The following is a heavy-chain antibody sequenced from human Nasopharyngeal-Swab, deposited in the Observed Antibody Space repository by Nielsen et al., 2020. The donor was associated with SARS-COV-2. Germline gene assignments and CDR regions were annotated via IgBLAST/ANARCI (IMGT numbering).Heavy chain of an antibody. CDR2: INPSGGST. J-gene: IGHJ6*02. CDR1: GYTFTSYY. Sequence: ASVKVSCKASGYTFTSYYMHWVRQAPGQGLEWMGIINPSGGSTSYAQKFQGRVTMTEDTSTDTAYMELSSLRSEDTAVYYCATDGALVVYAPSENYYYGMDVWGQGTTVTVSS. D-gene: IGHD2-8*02. V-gene: IGHV1-46*01. CDR3: ATDGALVVYAPSENYYYGMDV.